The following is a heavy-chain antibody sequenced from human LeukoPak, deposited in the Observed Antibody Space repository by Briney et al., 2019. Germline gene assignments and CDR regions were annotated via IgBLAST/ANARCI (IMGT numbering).Heavy chain of an antibody. CDR3: AGGITIFGGGRFDP. D-gene: IGHD3-3*01. J-gene: IGHJ5*02. CDR1: GYTFTGYY. Sequence: GASVKVSCKASGYTFTGYYMHWVRQAPGQGLEWRGWVNPNSGGTNYAQKFQGRVTMTRDTSISTAYMELSRLRSDDTAVYYCAGGITIFGGGRFDPWGQGTLVTVSS. CDR2: VNPNSGGT. V-gene: IGHV1-2*02.